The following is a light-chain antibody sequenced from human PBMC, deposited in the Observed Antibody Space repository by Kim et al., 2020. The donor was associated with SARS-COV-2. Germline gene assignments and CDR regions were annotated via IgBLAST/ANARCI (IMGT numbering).Light chain of an antibody. CDR2: WAS. J-gene: IGKJ2*01. CDR3: QQYYSTPYT. Sequence: RATIHCKSSQSGLYSSNNQNYLAWYQQKPGQPPKLLIYWASTREYGVPDRFSGSGSGTDFTLTISSLQAEDVAVYYCQQYYSTPYTFGQGTKLEI. CDR1: QSGLYSSNNQNY. V-gene: IGKV4-1*01.